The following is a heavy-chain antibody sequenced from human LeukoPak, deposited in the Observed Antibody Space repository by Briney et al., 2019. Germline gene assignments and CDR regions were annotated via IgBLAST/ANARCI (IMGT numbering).Heavy chain of an antibody. J-gene: IGHJ4*02. D-gene: IGHD3-22*01. Sequence: PGGSLRLSCAASGFTFSSYSMNWVRQAPGKGLEWVSSISSSSSYIYYADSVKGRFTISRDNAKNSLYLQMNSLRTEDTAVYYCARLPERLRYYDSSGYPAPPPPLNDYWGQGTLVTVSS. CDR3: ARLPERLRYYDSSGYPAPPPPLNDY. V-gene: IGHV3-21*01. CDR2: ISSSSSYI. CDR1: GFTFSSYS.